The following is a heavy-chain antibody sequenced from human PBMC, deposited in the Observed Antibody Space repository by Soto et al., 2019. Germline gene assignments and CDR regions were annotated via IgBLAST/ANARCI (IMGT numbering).Heavy chain of an antibody. CDR2: ISYDGSNK. CDR1: GFTFSSYG. CDR3: AKDLLSDYYGSGSYSTTSGY. J-gene: IGHJ4*02. D-gene: IGHD3-10*01. V-gene: IGHV3-30*18. Sequence: GGSLRLSCAASGFTFSSYGMHWVRQAPGKGLEWVAVISYDGSNKYYADSVKGRFTISRDNSKNTLYLQMNSLRAEDTAVYYCAKDLLSDYYGSGSYSTTSGYWGQGTLVTVSS.